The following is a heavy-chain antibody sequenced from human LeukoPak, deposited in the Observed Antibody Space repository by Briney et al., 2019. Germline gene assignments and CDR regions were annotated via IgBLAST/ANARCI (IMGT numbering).Heavy chain of an antibody. CDR2: IIPIFGTA. D-gene: IGHD6-13*01. Sequence: GASVKVSCKASGGTFSSYSISWVRQAPGQGLEWMGGIIPIFGTANYAQKFQGRVTITTDESTSTAYMELSSLRSEDTAVYYCASTGCSIWYCGNFDYWGQGTLVTVSS. J-gene: IGHJ4*02. V-gene: IGHV1-69*05. CDR1: GGTFSSYS. CDR3: ASTGCSIWYCGNFDY.